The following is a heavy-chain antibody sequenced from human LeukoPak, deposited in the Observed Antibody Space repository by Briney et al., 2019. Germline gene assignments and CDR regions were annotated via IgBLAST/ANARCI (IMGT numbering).Heavy chain of an antibody. J-gene: IGHJ4*02. CDR3: ARDRARLYYFDY. CDR2: ISWNSGSI. Sequence: PGRSLRLSCAASGFTFDDYAMHWVRQAPGKGLEWVSGISWNSGSIGYADSVKGRFTISRDNAKNSLYLQMNSLRAEDTAVYYCARDRARLYYFDYWGQGTLVTVSS. V-gene: IGHV3-9*01. CDR1: GFTFDDYA. D-gene: IGHD3-16*01.